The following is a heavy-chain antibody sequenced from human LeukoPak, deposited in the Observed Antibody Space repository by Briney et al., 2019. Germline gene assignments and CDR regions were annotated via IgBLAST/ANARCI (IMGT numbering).Heavy chain of an antibody. D-gene: IGHD2-2*01. CDR3: ARARPIVVVPAAFDAFDI. J-gene: IGHJ3*02. CDR2: INPSGGST. CDR1: GYTFTSYY. Sequence: ASVKVSCRASGYTFTSYYMHWVRQAPGQGLEWMGIINPSGGSTSYAQKFQGRVTMTRDMSTSTVYMELSSLRSEDTAVYYCARARPIVVVPAAFDAFDIWGQGTMVTVSS. V-gene: IGHV1-46*01.